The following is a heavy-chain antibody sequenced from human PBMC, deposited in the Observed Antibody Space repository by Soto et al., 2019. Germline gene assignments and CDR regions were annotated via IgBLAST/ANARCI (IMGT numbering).Heavy chain of an antibody. V-gene: IGHV3-48*01. CDR2: ISSSSSTI. Sequence: GGSLRLSCAASGFTFSSYSMNWVRQAPGKGLEWVSYISSSSSTIYYADSVKGRFTISRDNAKNSLYLQMNSLRAEDTAVYYCARGTYYDFWSGYLFYWGQGTLVTVSS. D-gene: IGHD3-3*01. CDR1: GFTFSSYS. CDR3: ARGTYYDFWSGYLFY. J-gene: IGHJ4*02.